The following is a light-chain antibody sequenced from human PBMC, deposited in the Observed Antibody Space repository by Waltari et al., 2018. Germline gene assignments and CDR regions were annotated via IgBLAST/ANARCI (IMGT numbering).Light chain of an antibody. CDR3: CSYAGSYTFAV. CDR1: SSDVGAYNY. V-gene: IGLV2-11*01. Sequence: QSALTQPRSVSGSPGQSVTISCTGTSSDVGAYNYVSWYQQHPGKPPKLMIYEVSNRPSGISDRFSGSKSGNTAALTISGLQAEDEADYYCCSYAGSYTFAVFGTGTKVTV. J-gene: IGLJ1*01. CDR2: EVS.